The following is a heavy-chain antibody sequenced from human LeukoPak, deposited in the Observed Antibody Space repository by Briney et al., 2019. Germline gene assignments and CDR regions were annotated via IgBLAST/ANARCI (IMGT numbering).Heavy chain of an antibody. V-gene: IGHV1-24*01. Sequence: ASVKVSCKVSGYTLTELSMHWVRQAPGKGLEWMGGFDPEDGETIYAQKFQGRVTMTEDTSTDTAYMELSSLRSEDTAVYYCAGIAAAEVLFDPWGQGTLVTVSS. CDR1: GYTLTELS. CDR2: FDPEDGET. CDR3: AGIAAAEVLFDP. D-gene: IGHD6-13*01. J-gene: IGHJ5*02.